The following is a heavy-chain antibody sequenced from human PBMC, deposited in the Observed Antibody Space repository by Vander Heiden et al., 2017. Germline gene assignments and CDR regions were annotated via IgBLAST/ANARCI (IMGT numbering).Heavy chain of an antibody. Sequence: EVQLLESGGGLVQPGGSLRLACAASGLTFSSYAMSWVRQAPGKGLEWVSAISGSGGSTYYADSVKGRFTISRDNSKNTLYLQMNSLRAEDTAVYYCAKNTITMIVVVITPFDYWGQGTLVTVSS. CDR2: ISGSGGST. CDR3: AKNTITMIVVVITPFDY. J-gene: IGHJ4*02. CDR1: GLTFSSYA. D-gene: IGHD3-22*01. V-gene: IGHV3-23*01.